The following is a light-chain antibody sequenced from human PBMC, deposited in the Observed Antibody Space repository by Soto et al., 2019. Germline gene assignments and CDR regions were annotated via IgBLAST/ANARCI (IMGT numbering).Light chain of an antibody. V-gene: IGKV3-11*01. CDR1: QSVSSS. CDR2: DAS. CDR3: QQRSTWPPLT. J-gene: IGKJ4*01. Sequence: EIVLTQSPATLSLSPGDRASLSCGASQSVSSSLAWYQQKPGQSPRLLIYDASNRATGIPARFSGSGSGTDFTLTISSLDPEDFAVDHCQQRSTWPPLTFGGGTKVEIK.